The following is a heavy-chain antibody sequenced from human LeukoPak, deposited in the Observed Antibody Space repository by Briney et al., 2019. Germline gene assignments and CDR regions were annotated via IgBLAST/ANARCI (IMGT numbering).Heavy chain of an antibody. J-gene: IGHJ6*03. D-gene: IGHD2/OR15-2a*01. CDR3: AILTDKYYYYYYMDV. V-gene: IGHV4-34*01. CDR2: INHSGST. Sequence: PSETLSLTCAVYGGSFSGYYWSWIRQPPGKGLEWIGEINHSGSTNYNPSLKSRVTISVDTSKNQFSLKLSSVTAADTAVYYCAILTDKYYYYYYMDVWGKGTTVTVSS. CDR1: GGSFSGYY.